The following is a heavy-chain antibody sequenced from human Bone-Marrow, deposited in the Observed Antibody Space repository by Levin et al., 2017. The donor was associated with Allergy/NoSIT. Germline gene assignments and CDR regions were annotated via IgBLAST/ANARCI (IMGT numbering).Heavy chain of an antibody. J-gene: IGHJ4*02. CDR1: GFTFSTYS. CDR2: ISSSSSYI. Sequence: GGSLRLSCAASGFTFSTYSMNWVRQAPGKGLEWVSSISSSSSYIYYADSVKGRFTISRDNAKNSLYLQMNSLRVEDTAVYYCAREGNSGSYYYFDSWGQGTLVTVSS. D-gene: IGHD1-26*01. V-gene: IGHV3-21*01. CDR3: AREGNSGSYYYFDS.